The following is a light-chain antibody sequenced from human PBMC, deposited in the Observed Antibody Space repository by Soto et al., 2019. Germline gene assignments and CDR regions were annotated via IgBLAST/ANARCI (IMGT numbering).Light chain of an antibody. V-gene: IGKV3-20*01. Sequence: EIVLTQSPGTLSLSPGERATLSCRASQSGSSTFLAWYQQKPGQDPRLLTYGASSRATGIPDRFSGSGYGTDFTLTISRLEPEDFAVYYCQQFGSSPPYTLGQGTKVEIK. CDR3: QQFGSSPPYT. J-gene: IGKJ2*01. CDR1: QSGSSTF. CDR2: GAS.